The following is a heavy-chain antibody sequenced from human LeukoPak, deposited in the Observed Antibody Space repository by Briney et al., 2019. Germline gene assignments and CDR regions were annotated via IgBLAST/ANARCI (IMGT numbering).Heavy chain of an antibody. V-gene: IGHV4-34*01. J-gene: IGHJ4*02. CDR1: GGSFSGYY. D-gene: IGHD6-13*01. CDR3: ARGDLIAAAVT. Sequence: SETLSLTWAVYGGSFSGYYWSWIRQPPGKGLEWIGEINHSGSTYYNPSLKSRVTISVDTSKNQFSLKLSSVTAADTAVYYCARGDLIAAAVTWGQGTLVTVSS. CDR2: INHSGST.